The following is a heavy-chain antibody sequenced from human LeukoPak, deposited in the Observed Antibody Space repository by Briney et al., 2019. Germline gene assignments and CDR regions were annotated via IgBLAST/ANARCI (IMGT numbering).Heavy chain of an antibody. V-gene: IGHV3-23*01. J-gene: IGHJ3*02. CDR3: AKVIRGVLDHAFDI. CDR2: INDNGRST. Sequence: GGSLRLSCAVSGLTFRSYAMARVRQAPGGGLDGVSSINDNGRSTIYPDSVKGRFTLSRDNSKNTLYLQMNSLRGEDTAVYYCAKVIRGVLDHAFDICGQGTMVTVSS. D-gene: IGHD3-10*01. CDR1: GLTFRSYA.